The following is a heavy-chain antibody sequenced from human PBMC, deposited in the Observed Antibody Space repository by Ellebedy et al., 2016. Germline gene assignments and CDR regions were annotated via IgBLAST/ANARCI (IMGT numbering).Heavy chain of an antibody. V-gene: IGHV3-74*01. J-gene: IGHJ6*04. CDR3: ARGSITVFGGVDV. D-gene: IGHD3-3*01. CDR2: IITDGSST. Sequence: GGSLRLXCAVSGFTFSSHWMHWVRQAPGKGLVWVSRIITDGSSTNYADSVKGRFTISRDNAKNTLYLQMNSLRAEDTAVYYCARGSITVFGGVDVWGKGTTVTVSS. CDR1: GFTFSSHW.